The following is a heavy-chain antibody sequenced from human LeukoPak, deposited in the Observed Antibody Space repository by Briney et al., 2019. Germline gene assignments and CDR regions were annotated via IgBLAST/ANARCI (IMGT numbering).Heavy chain of an antibody. CDR3: ARHGFSLDY. CDR1: GFTFSSYA. Sequence: GGSLRLSCAASGFTFSSYAMSWVRQAPGKGLEWVSAISSSGGSTYYADSVKGRFTISRDNSKNTLYLQLNSLRAEDTAVYYCARHGFSLDYWGQGTLVTVSS. J-gene: IGHJ4*02. D-gene: IGHD5-24*01. V-gene: IGHV3-23*01. CDR2: ISSSGGST.